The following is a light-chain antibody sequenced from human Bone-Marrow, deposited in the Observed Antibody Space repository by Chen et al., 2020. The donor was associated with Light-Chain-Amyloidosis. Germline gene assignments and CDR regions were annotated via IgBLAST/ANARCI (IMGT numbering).Light chain of an antibody. V-gene: IGKV1-27*01. J-gene: IGKJ1*01. Sequence: DIQMTQSPSSLSASVGDRVTVTCRASQDIGNYLAWYHQKPGTVPKLLVYDASDLESGVPSRFSASGSGADFTLTISSLQPEDVGTYYWQEYDDAPWTFGQGTKVEIK. CDR3: QEYDDAPWT. CDR2: DAS. CDR1: QDIGNY.